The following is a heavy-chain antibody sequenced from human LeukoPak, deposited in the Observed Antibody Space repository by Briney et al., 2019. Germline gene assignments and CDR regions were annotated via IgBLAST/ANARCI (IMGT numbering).Heavy chain of an antibody. V-gene: IGHV1-69*06. J-gene: IGHJ3*02. CDR3: ARAYYYDSGGYYKRGASDI. CDR1: GGTFSSYA. D-gene: IGHD3-22*01. CDR2: IIPIFGTA. Sequence: GASVKVSCKASGGTFSSYAISWVRQAPGQGLEWMGGIIPIFGTANYAQKFQGRVTITADKSTSTAYMELSSLRSEDTAVYYCARAYYYDSGGYYKRGASDIWGQGTMVTVSS.